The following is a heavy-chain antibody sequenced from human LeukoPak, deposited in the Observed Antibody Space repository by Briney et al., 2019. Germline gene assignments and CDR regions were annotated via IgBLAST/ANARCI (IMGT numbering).Heavy chain of an antibody. CDR2: INHSGST. Sequence: SETLSLTCTVSGGSISSYYWSWIRQPPGKGLEWIGEINHSGSTNYNPSLKSRVTISVDTSKNQFSLKLSSVTAADTAVYYCARLPSSRTTAIPRYYYYYMDVWGKGTTVTISS. D-gene: IGHD2-21*02. CDR1: GGSISSYY. CDR3: ARLPSSRTTAIPRYYYYYMDV. J-gene: IGHJ6*03. V-gene: IGHV4-34*01.